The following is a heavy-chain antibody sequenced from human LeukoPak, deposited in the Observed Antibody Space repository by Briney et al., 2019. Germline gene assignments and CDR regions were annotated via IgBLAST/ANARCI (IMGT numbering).Heavy chain of an antibody. D-gene: IGHD3-22*01. CDR1: GFTFSSYA. J-gene: IGHJ4*02. CDR3: AKGVDSSGYCLQLDY. CDR2: ISGSGGST. V-gene: IGHV3-23*01. Sequence: GGSLRLSCAASGFTFSSYAMSWARQAPGKGLEWVSAISGSGGSTYYADSVKGRFTISRDNSKNTLYLQMSSLRAEDTAVYYCAKGVDSSGYCLQLDYWGQGTLVTVSS.